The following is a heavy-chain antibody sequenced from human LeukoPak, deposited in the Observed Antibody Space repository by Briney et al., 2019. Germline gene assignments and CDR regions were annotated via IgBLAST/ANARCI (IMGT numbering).Heavy chain of an antibody. CDR1: GGFIMIYC. D-gene: IGHD5-18*01. V-gene: IGHV4-4*07. CDR2: IYTSGST. CDR3: ARAQVSGYSYGYLDY. Sequence: SETLSLTCTVSGGFIMIYCWSGIRQPAGKGLEWIGRIYTSGSTNYNPSLKSRVTMSVDTSKNQFSLKLRSVTAADTAVYYCARAQVSGYSYGYLDYWGQGTLVTVSS. J-gene: IGHJ4*02.